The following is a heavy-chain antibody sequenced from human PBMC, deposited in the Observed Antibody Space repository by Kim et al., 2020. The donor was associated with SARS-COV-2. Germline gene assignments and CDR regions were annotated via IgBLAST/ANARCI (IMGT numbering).Heavy chain of an antibody. CDR3: ARVSIAAALHAFDI. CDR1: GFTFSDYY. J-gene: IGHJ3*02. V-gene: IGHV3-11*05. CDR2: ISSSSSYT. D-gene: IGHD6-13*01. Sequence: GGSLRLSCAASGFTFSDYYMSWIRQAPGKGLEWVSYISSSSSYTNYADSVKGRFTISRDNAKNSLYLQMNRLRAEDTAVYYCARVSIAAALHAFDIWGQGTMVTVSS.